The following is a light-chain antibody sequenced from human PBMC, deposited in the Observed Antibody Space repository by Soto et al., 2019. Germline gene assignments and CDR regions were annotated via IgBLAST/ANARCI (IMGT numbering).Light chain of an antibody. CDR1: SSNIGAGYD. Sequence: QSVLTQPPSVSGAPGQRVTISCTGSSSNIGAGYDVHWYQQLPGTAPKLLIYANINRPAGVPDRFSGSKSGTSASLAITGLQAEDEAVYYCQSYDSSPSGYVFGTGTKVTVL. CDR3: QSYDSSPSGYV. J-gene: IGLJ1*01. CDR2: ANI. V-gene: IGLV1-40*01.